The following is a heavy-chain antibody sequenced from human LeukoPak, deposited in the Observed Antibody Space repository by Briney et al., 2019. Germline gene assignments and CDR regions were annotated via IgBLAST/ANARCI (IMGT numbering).Heavy chain of an antibody. J-gene: IGHJ4*02. CDR3: ARGGRLPFDY. V-gene: IGHV3-48*04. Sequence: PGGSLRLSCAASGFTFSSYSMSWVRQAPGKGLEWVSYISSSSTIYYADSVKGRFTISRDNAKNTLYLQMNSLRAEDTAVYYCARGGRLPFDYWGQGTLVTVSS. CDR2: ISSSSTI. D-gene: IGHD6-25*01. CDR1: GFTFSSYS.